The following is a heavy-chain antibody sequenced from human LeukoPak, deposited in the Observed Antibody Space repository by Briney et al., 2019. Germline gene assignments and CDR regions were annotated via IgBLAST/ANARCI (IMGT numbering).Heavy chain of an antibody. CDR3: AKDNPIEEVPGLGPGQ. CDR2: ISFDGSNK. D-gene: IGHD2-2*01. CDR1: GFTFSNYG. Sequence: GGSLRLSCAASGFTFSNYGMHWVRQAPGKGLEWMAVISFDGSNKYYADSVKGRFTISRDNSKNTLYLQMNSLRVEDTGLYYCAKDNPIEEVPGLGPGQWGQGTLVTVSS. J-gene: IGHJ4*02. V-gene: IGHV3-30*18.